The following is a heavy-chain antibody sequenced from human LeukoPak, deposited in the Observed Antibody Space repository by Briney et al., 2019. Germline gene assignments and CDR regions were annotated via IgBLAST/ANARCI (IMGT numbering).Heavy chain of an antibody. CDR3: ARDFDY. J-gene: IGHJ4*02. CDR1: GFTFSSYS. V-gene: IGHV3-48*01. Sequence: GGSLRLSCAASGFTFSSYSMNWVRQAPGKGLEWVSYISSSSSTIYYADSVKGRFTTSRDNSKNTLYLQMNSLRAEDTAVYYCARDFDYWGQGTLVTVSS. CDR2: ISSSSSTI.